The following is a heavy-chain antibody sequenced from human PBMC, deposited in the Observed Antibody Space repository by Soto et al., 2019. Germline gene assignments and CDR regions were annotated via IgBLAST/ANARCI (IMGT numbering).Heavy chain of an antibody. D-gene: IGHD5-12*01. V-gene: IGHV4-30-4*01. CDR1: GVSISSSDYD. CDR3: ARDPVCAANEGYAVDA. Sequence: QVQLQESGPGLVKPSQSLSLTCTVSGVSISSSDYDWSWIRQSPQKGLEWIGYIYFKGSIHYRPSLRSRATISRDTSTNEVFLSLRSVTAADTAIYYGARDPVCAANEGYAVDAWGQGALVTVSS. J-gene: IGHJ5*02. CDR2: IYFKGSI.